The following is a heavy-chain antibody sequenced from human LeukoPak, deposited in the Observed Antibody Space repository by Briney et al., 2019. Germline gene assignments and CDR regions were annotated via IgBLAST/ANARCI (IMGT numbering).Heavy chain of an antibody. CDR1: GGSISSSSYY. Sequence: SETLSLTCTVSGGSISSSSYYWGWIRQPPGKGLEWIGSIYYSGSTYYYPSLKSRVTISVDTSKNQFSLKLSSVTAADTAVYYCARRSGGSGSYFRDYWGQGTLVTVSS. D-gene: IGHD3-10*01. J-gene: IGHJ4*02. CDR3: ARRSGGSGSYFRDY. V-gene: IGHV4-39*01. CDR2: IYYSGST.